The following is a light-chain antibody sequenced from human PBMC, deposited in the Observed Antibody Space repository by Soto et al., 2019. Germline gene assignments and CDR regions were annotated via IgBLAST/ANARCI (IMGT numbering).Light chain of an antibody. CDR3: QQYVTSLT. CDR1: QSVSTKY. J-gene: IGKJ4*01. Sequence: EIVLTQSPGTLSLSPGERATLSCRASQSVSTKYLAWYQQKPGQDPRLLIYDASSRATGIPDRFSGSGSGTDFTLTISRLEPEDFAVYYCQQYVTSLTFGGGTKVDNK. V-gene: IGKV3-20*01. CDR2: DAS.